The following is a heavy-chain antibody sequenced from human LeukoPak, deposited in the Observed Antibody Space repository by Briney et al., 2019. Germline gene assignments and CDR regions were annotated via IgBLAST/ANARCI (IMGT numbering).Heavy chain of an antibody. Sequence: PSGTLSLTCAVSVGSISSGNWWSWVRQSPGKGLEWIGEIYHNGTSNNNPSLKSRVTISADTSKNQFSLTLGSVSATDTAVYYCVSARGFSSGYFDYWGQGTLVTVSS. J-gene: IGHJ4*02. V-gene: IGHV4-4*02. CDR2: IYHNGTS. CDR1: VGSISSGNW. D-gene: IGHD5-18*01. CDR3: VSARGFSSGYFDY.